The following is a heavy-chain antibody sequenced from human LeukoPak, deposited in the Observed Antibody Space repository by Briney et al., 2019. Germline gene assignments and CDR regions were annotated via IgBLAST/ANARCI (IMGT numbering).Heavy chain of an antibody. Sequence: GGSLRLSCAASGFTLSSYAISWVRQAPGKGLERVSAISGSGGSTYYADSVKGRFTISRDNSKNTLYLQMNSLRAEDTAVYYCAKARGYSGYDRGRLDYWGQGTLVTVSS. D-gene: IGHD5-12*01. J-gene: IGHJ4*02. CDR2: ISGSGGST. CDR3: AKARGYSGYDRGRLDY. CDR1: GFTLSSYA. V-gene: IGHV3-23*01.